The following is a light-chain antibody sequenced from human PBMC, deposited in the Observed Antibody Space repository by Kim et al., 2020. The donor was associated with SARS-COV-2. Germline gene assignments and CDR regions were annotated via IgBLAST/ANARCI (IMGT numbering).Light chain of an antibody. Sequence: SYELTQPPSLSVSPGQTARITCSGDALPKQFAYWYQQKPGQAPVLVIFEDTKRPSLIPARFSGSSSGTTVTLTIRGVQAEDEADYYCQSADTSGTYPAVF. CDR3: QSADTSGTYPAV. J-gene: IGLJ7*01. V-gene: IGLV3-25*03. CDR1: ALPKQF. CDR2: EDT.